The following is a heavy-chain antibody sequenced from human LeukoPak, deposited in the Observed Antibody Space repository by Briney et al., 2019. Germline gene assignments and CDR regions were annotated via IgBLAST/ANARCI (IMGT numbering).Heavy chain of an antibody. J-gene: IGHJ6*03. V-gene: IGHV3-7*01. CDR2: IKQDGSEK. Sequence: GGSLRLSCAASGFTFSSYWMSWVRQAPGKGLEWVANIKQDGSEKYYVDSVKGRFTISRDNAKNPLYLQMNSLRAEDTAVYYCARGGTPAYSSYYYYYYMDVWGKGTTVTISS. D-gene: IGHD1-14*01. CDR1: GFTFSSYW. CDR3: ARGGTPAYSSYYYYYYMDV.